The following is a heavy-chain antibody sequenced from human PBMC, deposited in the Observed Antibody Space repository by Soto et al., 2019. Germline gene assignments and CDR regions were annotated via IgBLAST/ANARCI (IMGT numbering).Heavy chain of an antibody. J-gene: IGHJ4*02. V-gene: IGHV4-59*08. CDR2: IYYSGST. D-gene: IGHD3-22*01. Sequence: ETLSLTCTVSGGSISSYYWSWIRQPPGKGLEWIGYIYYSGSTNYNPSLKSRVTISVATSKNQFSLKLRSVTAADTAVYYCARLVYYDSSGFDYWGQGTLVTLSS. CDR1: GGSISSYY. CDR3: ARLVYYDSSGFDY.